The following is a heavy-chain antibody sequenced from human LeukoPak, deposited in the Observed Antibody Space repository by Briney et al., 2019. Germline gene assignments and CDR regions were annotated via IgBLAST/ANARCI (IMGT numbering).Heavy chain of an antibody. CDR3: AKDIVPYYYDSSGYYDY. CDR2: ISWSSGSI. V-gene: IGHV3-9*01. CDR1: GFTFDDYA. D-gene: IGHD3-22*01. J-gene: IGHJ4*02. Sequence: GGSLRLSCAASGFTFDDYAMHWVRQAPGKGLEWVSGISWSSGSIGYADSVKGRFTISRDNAKNSLYLQMNSLRAEDTALYYCAKDIVPYYYDSSGYYDYWGQGTLVTVSS.